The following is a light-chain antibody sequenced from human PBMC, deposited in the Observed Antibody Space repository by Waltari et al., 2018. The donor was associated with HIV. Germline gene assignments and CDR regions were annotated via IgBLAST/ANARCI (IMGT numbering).Light chain of an antibody. CDR3: QSAGGGGTYR. J-gene: IGLJ2*01. CDR2: KDT. CDR1: ALSKEY. Sequence: SYDLTQPPSVSVSRGQTARFSCSGHALSKEYNFWHQQKPGQAPLLLIYKDTERASGIPERFSGSTSGRIVTLTIYDVEPDDEADYYCQSAGGGGTYRFGGGTKLTVL. V-gene: IGLV3-25*03.